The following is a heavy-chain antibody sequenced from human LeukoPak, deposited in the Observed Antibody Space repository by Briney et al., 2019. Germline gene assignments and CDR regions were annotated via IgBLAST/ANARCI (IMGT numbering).Heavy chain of an antibody. CDR2: ISSSSSTI. D-gene: IGHD5-24*01. CDR1: GFTFSSYG. V-gene: IGHV3-48*01. CDR3: ASGAYGMAFDY. J-gene: IGHJ4*02. Sequence: GGSLRLSCAASGFTFSSYGMNWVRQAPGKGLEWVSYISSSSSTIYYADSVKGRFTISRDNAKNSLYLQMNSLRAEDTAVYYCASGAYGMAFDYWGQGTLVTVSS.